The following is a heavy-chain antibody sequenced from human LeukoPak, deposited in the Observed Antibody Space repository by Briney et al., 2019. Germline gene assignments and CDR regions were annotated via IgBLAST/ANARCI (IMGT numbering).Heavy chain of an antibody. V-gene: IGHV3-21*01. Sequence: GGSLRLSCAASGFTFSSYSMNWVRQAPGKGLEWVSSISSSSSYIYYADSVKGRFTISRDNAKNSLYLQMNSLRAEDTTVYYCARDTGPTYYDILTQTFDPWGQGTLVTVSS. J-gene: IGHJ5*02. CDR1: GFTFSSYS. CDR3: ARDTGPTYYDILTQTFDP. CDR2: ISSSSSYI. D-gene: IGHD3-9*01.